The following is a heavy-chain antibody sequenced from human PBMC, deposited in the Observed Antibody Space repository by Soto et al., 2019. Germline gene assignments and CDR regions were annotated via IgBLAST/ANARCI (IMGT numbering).Heavy chain of an antibody. CDR2: IKSKTDGGTT. CDR3: TPLGGAVAGTFHYYYYGMDV. D-gene: IGHD6-19*01. V-gene: IGHV3-15*07. Sequence: EVQLVESGGGLVKPGGSLRLSCAASGFTFSNAWMNWVRQAPGKGLEWVGRIKSKTDGGTTDYAAPMKGRFTISRDDSKNTLYLQMNSLKTEDTAVYYCTPLGGAVAGTFHYYYYGMDVWGQGTTVTVSS. CDR1: GFTFSNAW. J-gene: IGHJ6*02.